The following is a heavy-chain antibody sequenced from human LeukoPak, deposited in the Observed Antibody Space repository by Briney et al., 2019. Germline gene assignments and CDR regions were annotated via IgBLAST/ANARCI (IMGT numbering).Heavy chain of an antibody. CDR1: GFTLSSYG. D-gene: IGHD2-8*02. J-gene: IGHJ4*02. Sequence: PGGSLRLSCAASGFTLSSYGIHWGRQAPGKGLEWVAVISSDGNNEKYANSVRGRFTVSRDNSRNTVYLQMDSLRAEDAAVYYCAKGCAGGASCYILDYWGQGTLVTVSA. CDR3: AKGCAGGASCYILDY. CDR2: ISSDGNNE. V-gene: IGHV3-30*18.